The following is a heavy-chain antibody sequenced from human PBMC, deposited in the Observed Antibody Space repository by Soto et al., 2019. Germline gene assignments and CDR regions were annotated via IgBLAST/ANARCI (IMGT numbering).Heavy chain of an antibody. CDR1: GGSISSGGYY. D-gene: IGHD3-10*01. J-gene: IGHJ3*02. CDR3: ARESPAAMVRGGMGDAFDI. V-gene: IGHV4-31*03. Sequence: PSETLSLTCPVSGGSISSGGYYWSWIRQHPGKGLEWIGYIYYSGSTYYNPSLKSRVTISVDTSKNQFSLKLSSVTAADTAVYYCARESPAAMVRGGMGDAFDIWGQGTMVTVS. CDR2: IYYSGST.